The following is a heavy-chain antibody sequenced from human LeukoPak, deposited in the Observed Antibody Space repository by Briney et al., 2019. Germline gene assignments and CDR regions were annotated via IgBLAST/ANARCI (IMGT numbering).Heavy chain of an antibody. J-gene: IGHJ4*02. Sequence: GGSLRLSCAASGFTFGDYYMSWIRQAPGQGLEWVSYISSSGNSISYADSVKGRFTISRDNAKNSLFLQMNSLRAEDTAVYYCARDQVSTAGTGIDYWGQGTLVTVSS. CDR1: GFTFGDYY. D-gene: IGHD6-13*01. V-gene: IGHV3-11*04. CDR2: ISSSGNSI. CDR3: ARDQVSTAGTGIDY.